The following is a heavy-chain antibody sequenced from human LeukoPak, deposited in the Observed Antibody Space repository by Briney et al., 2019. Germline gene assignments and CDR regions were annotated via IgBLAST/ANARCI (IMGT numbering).Heavy chain of an antibody. V-gene: IGHV3-21*01. CDR1: GFSFSSFA. CDR3: ARVGGDSSGYYPSSFDY. Sequence: PGGSLRLSCAASGFSFSSFAMTWVRQAPGKGLEWVSSISSSSSYIYYADSVKGRFTISRDNAKNSLYLQMSSLRAEDTAVYYCARVGGDSSGYYPSSFDYWGQGTLVTVSS. D-gene: IGHD3-22*01. J-gene: IGHJ4*02. CDR2: ISSSSSYI.